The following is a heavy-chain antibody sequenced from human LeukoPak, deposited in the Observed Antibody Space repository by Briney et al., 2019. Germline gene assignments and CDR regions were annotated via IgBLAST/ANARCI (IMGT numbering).Heavy chain of an antibody. Sequence: PGGSLRLSCAASGFTFSSYWMSWVRQAPGKGLEWVANIKQDGSEKYYVDSVKGRFTISRDNAKNSLYLQMNSLRAEDTAVYYCAREKCYSGGSCYRSNWFDPWGQGNLVTVSS. CDR1: GFTFSSYW. V-gene: IGHV3-7*01. J-gene: IGHJ5*02. CDR3: AREKCYSGGSCYRSNWFDP. D-gene: IGHD2-15*01. CDR2: IKQDGSEK.